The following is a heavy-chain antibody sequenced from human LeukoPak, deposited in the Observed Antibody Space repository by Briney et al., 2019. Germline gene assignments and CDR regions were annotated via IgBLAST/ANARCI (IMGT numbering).Heavy chain of an antibody. Sequence: GGSLRLSCAASGLTFVNYGANWVRQAPGKGLEWVSYITTSSTVYYADSVKGRFTISRDNAKESLYLQMDSLRAEDTAFYYCARGIFYGSGSQSFDYWGRGTLVTVSS. CDR2: ITTSSTV. D-gene: IGHD3-10*01. J-gene: IGHJ4*02. CDR1: GLTFVNYG. V-gene: IGHV3-48*01. CDR3: ARGIFYGSGSQSFDY.